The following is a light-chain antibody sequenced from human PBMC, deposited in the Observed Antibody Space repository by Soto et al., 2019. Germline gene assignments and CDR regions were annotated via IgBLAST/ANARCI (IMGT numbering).Light chain of an antibody. Sequence: DIVLTHSPGTLSLSPGERATLSCRASQSVSNNYLAWYQQKPGQAPRLLIYGAPNRATGIPDRFSGSGSGTDFTLTISRLEPEDFAVYYCQQYGRSGTFGQGTKVDIK. CDR2: GAP. V-gene: IGKV3-20*01. J-gene: IGKJ1*01. CDR1: QSVSNNY. CDR3: QQYGRSGT.